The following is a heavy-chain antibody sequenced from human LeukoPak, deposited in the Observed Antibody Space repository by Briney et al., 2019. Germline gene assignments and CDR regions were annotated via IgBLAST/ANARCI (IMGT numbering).Heavy chain of an antibody. CDR3: AKDRSYIAAAGTTGDY. CDR2: ISGSGGST. J-gene: IGHJ4*02. Sequence: PGGSLRLSCAASGFTFSSYAMSWVRQAPGKGLEWVSAISGSGGSTYYADSAKGRFTISRDNSKNTLYLQMNSLRAEDTAGYYCAKDRSYIAAAGTTGDYWGQGTLVTVSS. V-gene: IGHV3-23*01. CDR1: GFTFSSYA. D-gene: IGHD6-13*01.